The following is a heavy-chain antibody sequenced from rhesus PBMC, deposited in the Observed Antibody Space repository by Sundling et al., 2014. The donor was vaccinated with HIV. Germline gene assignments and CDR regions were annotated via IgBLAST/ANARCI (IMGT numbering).Heavy chain of an antibody. CDR1: GFTFISYG. Sequence: EVQLVETGGGLVQPGGSLKLSCAASGFTFISYGMNWVRQAPGKGLEWVSAINSGGGSTYYADSVKGRFTISRDNSKNTLSLQMNSLRPEDTALYYCAKEGQWELQSYFEFWGQGALVTVSS. D-gene: IGHD1-44*02. J-gene: IGHJ1*01. CDR3: AKEGQWELQSYFEF. CDR2: INSGGGST. V-gene: IGHV3S42*01.